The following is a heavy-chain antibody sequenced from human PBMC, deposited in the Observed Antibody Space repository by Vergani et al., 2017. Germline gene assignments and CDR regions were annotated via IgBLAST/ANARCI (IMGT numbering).Heavy chain of an antibody. CDR3: ARAVSTTVGDPPGY. CDR1: GFTFSSYG. J-gene: IGHJ4*02. V-gene: IGHV3-33*01. Sequence: QVQLVESGGGVVQPGRSLRLSCAASGFTFSSYGLHWVRQAPGKGFEWVAVMWYDGSNKYYADSVKGRFTISRENAKNSLYLQMNSLRAGDTAIYYCARAVSTTVGDPPGYWGQGTLVTVSS. CDR2: MWYDGSNK. D-gene: IGHD4-23*01.